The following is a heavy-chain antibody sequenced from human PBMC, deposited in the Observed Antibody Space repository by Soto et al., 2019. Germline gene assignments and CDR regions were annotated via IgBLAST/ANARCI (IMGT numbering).Heavy chain of an antibody. CDR3: ARGVGRWLQNYFDY. Sequence: EVQLVESGGGLVKPGGSLRLSCAASGFTFSSYSMNWVRQAPGKGLEWVSSISSSSSYIYYADSVKGRFTISRDNAKNSLYLQMNSLRAEDTAVYYCARGVGRWLQNYFDYWGQGTLVTVSS. V-gene: IGHV3-21*01. CDR2: ISSSSSYI. CDR1: GFTFSSYS. J-gene: IGHJ4*02. D-gene: IGHD5-12*01.